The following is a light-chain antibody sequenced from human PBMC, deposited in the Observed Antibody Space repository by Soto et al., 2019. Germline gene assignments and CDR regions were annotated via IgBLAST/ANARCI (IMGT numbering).Light chain of an antibody. CDR2: EVT. CDR1: SSDGDDYKD. Sequence: QSALTQPASVSGSPGQSITISCTGISSDGDDYKDVSWYQQHPGKAPKLMIYEVTYRPSGVSNRFSGSKPGNTASLTISGLQAEDEADYYCSSYTSTSTVFGTGTKLTVL. CDR3: SSYTSTSTV. J-gene: IGLJ1*01. V-gene: IGLV2-14*01.